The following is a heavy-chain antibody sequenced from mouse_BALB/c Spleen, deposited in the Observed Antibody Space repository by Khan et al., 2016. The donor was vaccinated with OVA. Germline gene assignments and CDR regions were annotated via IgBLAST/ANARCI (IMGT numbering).Heavy chain of an antibody. D-gene: IGHD2-14*01. Sequence: QVQLKESGAELARPGASVKMSCKASGYTFTSYTIHWIKERPGQGLEWIVYINPSNGYTNYNQKFKDKATLTTDKSSTTAYLQLSSLTSDDSAVYNCVRDGAYHRNDGWFAYWGQGTLVTVSA. CDR3: VRDGAYHRNDGWFAY. J-gene: IGHJ3*01. CDR2: INPSNGYT. V-gene: IGHV1-4*01. CDR1: GYTFTSYT.